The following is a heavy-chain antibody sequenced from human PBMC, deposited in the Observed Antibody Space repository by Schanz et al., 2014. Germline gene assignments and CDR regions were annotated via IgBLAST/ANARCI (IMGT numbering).Heavy chain of an antibody. J-gene: IGHJ6*02. D-gene: IGHD5-12*01. CDR2: FIPILDVG. CDR1: GYTFTSYG. CDR3: ARDLTVDTGYVVHYYYCGMDV. Sequence: VQLEQSGAEVKKPGSSVKVSCKASGYTFTSYGISWVRQARGQGLEWVGRFIPILDVGNYAQQFQGRVTFTADKTTSTAYMELTSLRTEDTAVYFCARDLTVDTGYVVHYYYCGMDVWGQGTTVTVSS. V-gene: IGHV1-69*04.